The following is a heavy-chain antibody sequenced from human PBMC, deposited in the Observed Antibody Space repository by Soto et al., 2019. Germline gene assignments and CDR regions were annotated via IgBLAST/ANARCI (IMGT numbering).Heavy chain of an antibody. CDR1: GDNFNSYG. CDR2: ISAYDGKT. D-gene: IGHD3-3*01. CDR3: ARDPHEYWTSYWFDP. J-gene: IGHJ5*02. V-gene: IGHV1-18*01. Sequence: ASLKVSCKASGDNFNSYGINWVRPAPGQGLELMGWISAYDGKTTYAEKFQGRVTMTTDASTSTAYMELRSLRSDDTAVYYCARDPHEYWTSYWFDPWGQGTLVTVSS.